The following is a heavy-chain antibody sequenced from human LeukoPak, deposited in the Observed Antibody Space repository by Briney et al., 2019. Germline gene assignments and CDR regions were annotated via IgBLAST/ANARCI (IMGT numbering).Heavy chain of an antibody. CDR1: GFNFRSLA. D-gene: IGHD2-21*01. V-gene: IGHV3-23*01. J-gene: IGHJ4*02. Sequence: GGSLRLSCAASGFNFRSLAMTWVRQAPGKGLEWVSTISVSGTYYADPVRGRFTISRDNSRNTLDLQMSSLRAEDTARYYCAKDHESDGYPCLDHWGQGTLVTVSS. CDR3: AKDHESDGYPCLDH. CDR2: ISVSGT.